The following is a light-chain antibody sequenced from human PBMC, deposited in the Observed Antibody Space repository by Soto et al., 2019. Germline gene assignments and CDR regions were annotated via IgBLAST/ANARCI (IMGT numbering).Light chain of an antibody. V-gene: IGKV2-28*01. CDR2: LGS. J-gene: IGKJ2*01. CDR1: QRLLHSTGNNF. Sequence: VMTQSPPSLTVTPVEPASISCRSSQRLLHSTGNNFLDWYLQKPGQSPQLLIYLGSHRASGVPDRVRVGGAVTDFTLKSSRVEAEEVGVYYCMQALQPPYNVGQGTKLEIK. CDR3: MQALQPPYN.